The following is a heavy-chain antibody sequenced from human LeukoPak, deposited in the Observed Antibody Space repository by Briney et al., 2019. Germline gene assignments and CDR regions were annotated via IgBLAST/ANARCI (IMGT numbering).Heavy chain of an antibody. CDR2: INPSGGST. D-gene: IGHD4-23*01. V-gene: IGHV1-46*01. J-gene: IGHJ4*02. Sequence: ASVKVSCKASGYTFTSYYMHWVRQAPGQGLEWMGIINPSGGSTSYAQKFQGRVTMTRDTSTSTVYMELGSLRSEDTAVYYCARDAVDRLYDYWGQGTLVTVSS. CDR3: ARDAVDRLYDY. CDR1: GYTFTSYY.